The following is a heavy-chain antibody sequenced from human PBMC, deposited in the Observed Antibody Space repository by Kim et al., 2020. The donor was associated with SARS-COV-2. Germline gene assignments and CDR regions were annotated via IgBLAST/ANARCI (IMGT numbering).Heavy chain of an antibody. V-gene: IGHV3-21*01. D-gene: IGHD5-12*01. CDR3: ARGRDGYNCPDY. J-gene: IGHJ4*02. Sequence: YYADSVKGRVTIPRDNAKTSLYLQMNSLRAEDTAVYCCARGRDGYNCPDYWGQGTLVTVSS.